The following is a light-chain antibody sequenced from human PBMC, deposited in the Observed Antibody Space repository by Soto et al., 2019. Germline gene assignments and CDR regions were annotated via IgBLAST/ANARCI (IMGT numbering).Light chain of an antibody. V-gene: IGLV2-8*01. J-gene: IGLJ2*01. CDR1: SSDVGGYNY. CDR2: EVN. Sequence: QSALTQPPSASGSPGQSVTISCTGTSSDVGGYNYVSWYQQHPGKAPKLIIYEVNKRPSGVPDRFSGSKSGNTASLTVSGLQADDEADYYCSSYAGSILFGGGTKLTVL. CDR3: SSYAGSIL.